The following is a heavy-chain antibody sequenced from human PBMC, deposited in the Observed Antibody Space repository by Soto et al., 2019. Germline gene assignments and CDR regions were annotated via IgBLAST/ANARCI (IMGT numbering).Heavy chain of an antibody. D-gene: IGHD3-3*01. Sequence: ASVKVSCKASGYTFTSYDINWVRQATGQGLEWMGWMNPNSGNTGYAQKFQGRVTMTRNTSISTAYMELSSLRSEDTAVYYCARQKVRSGYYYYYYYGMDVWGQGTTVTVSS. V-gene: IGHV1-8*01. CDR1: GYTFTSYD. J-gene: IGHJ6*02. CDR3: ARQKVRSGYYYYYYYGMDV. CDR2: MNPNSGNT.